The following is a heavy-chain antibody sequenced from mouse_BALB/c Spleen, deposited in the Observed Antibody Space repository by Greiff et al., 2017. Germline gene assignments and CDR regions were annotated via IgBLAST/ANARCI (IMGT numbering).Heavy chain of an antibody. CDR1: GFAFSSYD. V-gene: IGHV5-12-1*01. CDR2: ISSGGGST. D-gene: IGHD1-1*01. CDR3: ARQGYGSSYWFAY. Sequence: EVKVVESGGGLVKPGGSLKLSCAASGFAFSSYDMSWVRQTPEKRLEWVAYISSGGGSTYYPDTVKGRFTISRDNAKNTLYLQMSSLKSEDTAMYYCARQGYGSSYWFAYWGQGTLVTVSA. J-gene: IGHJ3*01.